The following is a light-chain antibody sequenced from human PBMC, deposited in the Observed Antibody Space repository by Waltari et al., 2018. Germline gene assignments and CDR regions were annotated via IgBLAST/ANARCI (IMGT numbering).Light chain of an antibody. CDR1: SCNNGSTY. Sequence: QSVLPQPPSASGTPGQRVTTSCSGSSCNNGSTYVNWYQQPPGTAPKLLIYSSKPRPSVVPDGFSCAKSGISASLAIIGVQSEDEADYYWTGWDDSLNGVVFGGGTKLTVL. CDR2: SSK. J-gene: IGLJ2*01. V-gene: IGLV1-44*01. CDR3: TGWDDSLNGVV.